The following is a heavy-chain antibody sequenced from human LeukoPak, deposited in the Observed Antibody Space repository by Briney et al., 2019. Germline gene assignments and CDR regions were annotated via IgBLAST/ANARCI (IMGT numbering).Heavy chain of an antibody. CDR3: SRDLPPGSSGWYLGY. J-gene: IGHJ4*02. D-gene: IGHD6-19*01. V-gene: IGHV3-48*02. CDR1: GFTFSSYS. CDR2: ISSSSRTI. Sequence: GGSLRLSCAASGFTFSSYSMNWVRQAPGEGLEGVSYISSSSRTIYYADSVKGRFTISRDNAKNSLYLQMNSLRDEDTAVYYCSRDLPPGSSGWYLGYWGQRTLVTVSS.